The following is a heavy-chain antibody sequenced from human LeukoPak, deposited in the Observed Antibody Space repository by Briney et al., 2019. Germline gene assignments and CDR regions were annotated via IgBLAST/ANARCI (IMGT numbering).Heavy chain of an antibody. V-gene: IGHV4-59*08. Sequence: SETLSLTCTVSGGSISSYYWSWIRQPPGKGLEWIGYIYYSGSTNYNPSLKSRVTISVDTSKSQFSLKLSSVTAADTAVYYCARGADYYYYGMDVWGQGTTVTASS. CDR3: ARGADYYYYGMDV. CDR2: IYYSGST. CDR1: GGSISSYY. J-gene: IGHJ6*02.